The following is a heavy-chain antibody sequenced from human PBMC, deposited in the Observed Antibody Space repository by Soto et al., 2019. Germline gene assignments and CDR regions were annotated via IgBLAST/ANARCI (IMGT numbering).Heavy chain of an antibody. V-gene: IGHV4-31*03. CDR2: IYYSGTT. Sequence: QVQLQESGPGLVKPSQTLSLTCTVSGDSISSAGHYWSWIRQHPGKGLEWIGYIYYSGTTYNNPSHRSRIIMSVDTSKHQFSLKLSCVTAADTAMYYCARYTEASVDYWGQGILVTVSS. D-gene: IGHD2-2*02. CDR3: ARYTEASVDY. CDR1: GDSISSAGHY. J-gene: IGHJ4*02.